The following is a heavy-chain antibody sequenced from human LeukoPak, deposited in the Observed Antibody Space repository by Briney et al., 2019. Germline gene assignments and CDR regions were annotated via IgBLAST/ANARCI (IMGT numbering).Heavy chain of an antibody. CDR1: GFTFSSYA. V-gene: IGHV3-23*01. D-gene: IGHD4-17*01. Sequence: GGSLRLSCAASGFTFSSYAMSWVRQAPGKGLEWVSAISSSGGSTYYADSVKGRFTISKDNSKNTLYLQMNSLRAEDTAVYYCAKGTTVTTDYFDYWGQGTLVTVSS. CDR3: AKGTTVTTDYFDY. J-gene: IGHJ4*02. CDR2: ISSSGGST.